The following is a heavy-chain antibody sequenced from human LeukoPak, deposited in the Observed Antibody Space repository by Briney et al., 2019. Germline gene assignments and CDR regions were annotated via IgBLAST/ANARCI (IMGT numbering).Heavy chain of an antibody. D-gene: IGHD5-12*01. Sequence: GASVKVSCKASEYTFTNYYIYWVRQAPGQGLEWMGIINPSGGRTDYAQNFQGRVTVTRDTSTSTAYMELSSLRSEDTAVYFCARTRGYSAYDYLDYWGQGTLVTVSS. CDR1: EYTFTNYY. V-gene: IGHV1-46*01. CDR2: INPSGGRT. CDR3: ARTRGYSAYDYLDY. J-gene: IGHJ4*02.